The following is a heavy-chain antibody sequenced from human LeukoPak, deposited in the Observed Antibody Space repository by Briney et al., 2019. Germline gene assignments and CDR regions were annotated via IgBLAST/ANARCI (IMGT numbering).Heavy chain of an antibody. V-gene: IGHV1-18*01. J-gene: IGHJ4*02. CDR1: GYTFTSYG. Sequence: ASVKVSCEASGYTFTSYGISWVRQAPGQGLEWMGWISAYNGNTNYAQKLQGRVTMTTDTSTSTAYMELRSLRSDDTAVYYCARVGITIFGVVTQPDYWGQGTLVTVSS. CDR2: ISAYNGNT. D-gene: IGHD3-3*01. CDR3: ARVGITIFGVVTQPDY.